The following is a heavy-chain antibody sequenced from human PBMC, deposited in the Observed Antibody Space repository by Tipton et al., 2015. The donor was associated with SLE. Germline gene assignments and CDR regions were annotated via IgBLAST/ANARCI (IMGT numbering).Heavy chain of an antibody. V-gene: IGHV4-59*08. D-gene: IGHD6-19*01. J-gene: IGHJ3*02. CDR1: GGSISSYY. CDR3: ARAPRLGAFDI. Sequence: LRLSCTVSGGSISSYYWSWIRQPPGKGLEWIGYIYYSGSTNYNPSLKSRVTISVDTSKNHFSRKRSSVTAADTAVYYCARAPRLGAFDIWGQGTMVTVSS. CDR2: IYYSGST.